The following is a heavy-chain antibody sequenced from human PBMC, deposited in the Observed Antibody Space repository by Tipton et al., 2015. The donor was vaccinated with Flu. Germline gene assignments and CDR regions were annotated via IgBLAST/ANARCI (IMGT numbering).Heavy chain of an antibody. CDR3: AGVCCCYGPPSN. D-gene: IGHD4-17*01. Sequence: TLSLTCTVSGGSIGSSNYYWGWIRQSPGKGLEWIGNLYYGGSTHYNPSLKSRVTISVDTSKNQFSLNLTSVTAADTAVYYCAGVCCCYGPPSNWGQGTLVTVSS. CDR1: GGSIGSSNYY. CDR2: LYYGGST. J-gene: IGHJ4*02. V-gene: IGHV4-39*07.